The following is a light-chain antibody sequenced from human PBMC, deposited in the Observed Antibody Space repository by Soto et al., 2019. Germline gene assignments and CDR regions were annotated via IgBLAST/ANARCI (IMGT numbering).Light chain of an antibody. CDR3: CSYTTSSTRG. CDR2: EVT. V-gene: IGLV2-14*01. J-gene: IGLJ1*01. Sequence: SVLTQPASVSASPGQSIAISCTGSTSDVGFYNYVSWYQQHPGKVPKLIIYEVTNRPSGVSNRFSGSKSGNTASLTISGLQAEDDADYYCCSYTTSSTRGFGTGTKVTVL. CDR1: TSDVGFYNY.